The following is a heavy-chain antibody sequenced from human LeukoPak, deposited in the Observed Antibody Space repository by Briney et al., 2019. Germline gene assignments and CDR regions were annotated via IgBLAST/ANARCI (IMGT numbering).Heavy chain of an antibody. Sequence: ASVKVSCKTSGYIFAHNGISWVRQAPGQGLEWMGRINPNSGGTNYAQKFQGRVTMTRDTSISTAYMELSRLRSDDTAVYYCARDAGALLYGAYFDYWGQGTLVTVSS. J-gene: IGHJ4*02. D-gene: IGHD4-17*01. CDR2: INPNSGGT. CDR3: ARDAGALLYGAYFDY. V-gene: IGHV1-2*06. CDR1: GYIFAHNG.